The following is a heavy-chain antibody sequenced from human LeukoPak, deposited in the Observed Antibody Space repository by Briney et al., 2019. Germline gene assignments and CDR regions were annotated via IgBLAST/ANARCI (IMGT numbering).Heavy chain of an antibody. CDR3: ARGYHYYDSLVDY. CDR2: IKQDGSEK. Sequence: XXVRQAXXXXXXXXANIKQDGSEKYYVDSVKGRFTISRDNAKNSLYLQMNSLRAEDTAVYYCARGYHYYDSLVDYWGQGTLVTVSS. J-gene: IGHJ4*02. D-gene: IGHD3-22*01. V-gene: IGHV3-7*01.